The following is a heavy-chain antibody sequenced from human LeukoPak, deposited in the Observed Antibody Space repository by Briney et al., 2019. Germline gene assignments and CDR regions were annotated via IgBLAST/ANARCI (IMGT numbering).Heavy chain of an antibody. CDR3: TTDPPGGNDY. J-gene: IGHJ4*02. CDR1: GFTFSNAW. CDR2: IKRQIDGGTT. V-gene: IGHV3-15*01. Sequence: GGSLRLSCAASGFTFSNAWMGWVRHAPGKGLEWVGRIKRQIDGGTTDYAAPVKGRFTISRDDSKNTLYLQMNRLKIEDTAVYYCTTDPPGGNDYWGQGTLVTVFS. D-gene: IGHD1-1*01.